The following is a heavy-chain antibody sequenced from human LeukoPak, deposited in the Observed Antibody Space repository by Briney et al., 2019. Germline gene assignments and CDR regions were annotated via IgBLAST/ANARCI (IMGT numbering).Heavy chain of an antibody. CDR3: ARDRDLDVRHYFDY. D-gene: IGHD2-2*03. CDR2: ISYDGSNK. CDR1: GFTFSSYA. Sequence: GGSLRLSCAASGFTFSSYAMHWVRQAPGKGLEWVAVISYDGSNKYYADSVKGRFTISRDNSKNTLYLQMNSLRAEDTAVYYCARDRDLDVRHYFDYWGQGTLVTVSS. V-gene: IGHV3-30-3*01. J-gene: IGHJ4*02.